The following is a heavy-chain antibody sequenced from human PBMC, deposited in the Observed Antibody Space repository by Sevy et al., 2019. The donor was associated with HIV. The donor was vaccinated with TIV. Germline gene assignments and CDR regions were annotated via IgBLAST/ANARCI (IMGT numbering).Heavy chain of an antibody. D-gene: IGHD2-2*01. CDR1: GDSISNYY. J-gene: IGHJ6*03. Sequence: SESLSLICTVSGDSISNYYGSWIRQPPGKGLACIGYMYNSGSTNYNPSLKSRVTISVDTSKNQFSLKLSSVTAADTAVYYCASVVVVPAAKYFYFYYMDVWGKGTTVTVSS. V-gene: IGHV4-59*01. CDR3: ASVVVVPAAKYFYFYYMDV. CDR2: MYNSGST.